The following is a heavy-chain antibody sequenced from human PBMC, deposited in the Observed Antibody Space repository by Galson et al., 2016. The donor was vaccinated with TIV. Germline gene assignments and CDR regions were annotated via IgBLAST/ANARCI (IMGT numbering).Heavy chain of an antibody. CDR2: IIPMFGSA. V-gene: IGHV1-69*05. D-gene: IGHD3-16*01. J-gene: IGHJ5*01. CDR1: GGIFTNYA. Sequence: SVKVSCKASGGIFTNYAISWVRQAPGQGLEWMGRIIPMFGSANYAQKFQGRVTITTDEVKTTTYMELSSLRSEDTAMYFWARAPQIYDDWFDSWGQGTLVIVSS. CDR3: ARAPQIYDDWFDS.